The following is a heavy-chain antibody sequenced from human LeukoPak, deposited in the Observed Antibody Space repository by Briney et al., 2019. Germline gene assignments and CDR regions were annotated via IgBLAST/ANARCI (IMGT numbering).Heavy chain of an antibody. D-gene: IGHD6-6*01. CDR3: ATSIAARNWFDP. Sequence: GGSLRLSCAASGFTFSDYYMSWIRQAPGKGLEWVSYISSSGSTIYYADSVKGRFTISRDNAKNSLYLQMNSLRAEDTSVYYCATSIAARNWFDPWGQGTLVTVSS. CDR1: GFTFSDYY. V-gene: IGHV3-11*04. J-gene: IGHJ5*02. CDR2: ISSSGSTI.